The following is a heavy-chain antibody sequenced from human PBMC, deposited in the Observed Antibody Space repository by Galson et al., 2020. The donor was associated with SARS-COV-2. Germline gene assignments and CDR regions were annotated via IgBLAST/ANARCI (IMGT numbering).Heavy chain of an antibody. J-gene: IGHJ2*01. Sequence: SETLSLTCTVSGGSISSGGYYWSWIRQHPGKGLEWIGYIYYSGSTYYNPSLKSRVTISVDTSKNQFSLKLSSVTAADTAVYYCARVPLRVWYFDLWGRGTLVTVSS. V-gene: IGHV4-31*03. CDR1: GGSISSGGYY. CDR2: IYYSGST. D-gene: IGHD3-16*02. CDR3: ARVPLRVWYFDL.